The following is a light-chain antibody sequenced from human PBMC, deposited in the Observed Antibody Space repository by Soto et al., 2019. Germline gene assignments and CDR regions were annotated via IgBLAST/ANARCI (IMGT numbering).Light chain of an antibody. CDR2: RNN. Sequence: QPVLTQPPSASGTPGQRVTISCSGSSSNIGSNYVYWYQQLPGTAPKLLIYRNNQRPSGVPDRFSGSKSGTSASLAISGLRSEDEADYYCAAWDDSLSGPVFGTGTKVTVL. J-gene: IGLJ1*01. CDR3: AAWDDSLSGPV. CDR1: SSNIGSNY. V-gene: IGLV1-47*01.